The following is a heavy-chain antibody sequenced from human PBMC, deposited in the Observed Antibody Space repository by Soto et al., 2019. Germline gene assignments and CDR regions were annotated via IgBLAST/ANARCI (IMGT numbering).Heavy chain of an antibody. CDR3: AKDPRRSTSSYYYYGMDV. J-gene: IGHJ6*02. Sequence: PSETLSLTCTVSGGSISSYYWSWIRQPPGKGLEWIGYIYYSGSTNYNPSLKSRVTISVDTSKNQFSLKLSSVTAADTAVYYCAKDPRRSTSSYYYYGMDVWGQGTTVTVSS. D-gene: IGHD2-2*01. V-gene: IGHV4-59*12. CDR2: IYYSGST. CDR1: GGSISSYY.